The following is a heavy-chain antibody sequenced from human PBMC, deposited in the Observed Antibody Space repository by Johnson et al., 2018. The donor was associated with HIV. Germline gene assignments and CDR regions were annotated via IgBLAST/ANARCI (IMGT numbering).Heavy chain of an antibody. J-gene: IGHJ3*02. CDR2: FLGRGGRP. CDR1: GFTFSSYA. CDR3: AKELADSSGYYADAFDI. V-gene: IGHV3-23*04. D-gene: IGHD3-22*01. Sequence: VQLVESGGGLVQPGGSLRLSCAASGFTFSSYAMSWVRQAPGKGLFLFFFFLGRGGRPSSAEPVPGRFPVSRDNSKNTLYLQMNSLRAEDTAVYYCAKELADSSGYYADAFDIWGQGTMVTVSS.